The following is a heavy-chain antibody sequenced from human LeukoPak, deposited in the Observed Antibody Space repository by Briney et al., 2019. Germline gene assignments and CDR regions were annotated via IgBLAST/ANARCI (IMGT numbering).Heavy chain of an antibody. V-gene: IGHV4-39*01. CDR3: ARLYYDSRGYYWFDP. CDR1: GGSISSSNYY. J-gene: IGHJ5*02. D-gene: IGHD3-22*01. Sequence: PSETLSLTCTVSGGSISSSNYYWGWIRPPPGRGLEWFGSVYYSWSTYSNPSLKSRVTVSVDTSKNQFSLRLYSVTTADTAVYYCARLYYDSRGYYWFDPWGQGTLVTVSS. CDR2: VYYSWST.